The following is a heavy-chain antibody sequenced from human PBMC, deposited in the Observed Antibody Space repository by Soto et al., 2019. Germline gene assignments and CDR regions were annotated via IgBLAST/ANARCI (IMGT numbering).Heavy chain of an antibody. J-gene: IGHJ4*02. V-gene: IGHV1-69*02. CDR2: IIPIPDIP. Sequence: QVQLVQSGAEVKKPGSSVKVSCKASGGTFSSHTISWVRQAPGQGLEWMGRIIPIPDIPTYTQKLQGRVTITADKPTSTSYMELSSLRSEDTAVYYCARTRVTATSYYFDYWGQGTLVTLSS. CDR3: ARTRVTATSYYFDY. CDR1: GGTFSSHT. D-gene: IGHD2-21*02.